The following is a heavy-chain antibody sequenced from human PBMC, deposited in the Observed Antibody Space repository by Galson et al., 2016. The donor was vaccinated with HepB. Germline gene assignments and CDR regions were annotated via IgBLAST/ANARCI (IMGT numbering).Heavy chain of an antibody. J-gene: IGHJ6*02. CDR3: AKDRDYFRYHHNGMDV. CDR1: GDTFRKYG. Sequence: SVKVSCKASGDTFRKYGFSWLRQAPGQGLEWMGGIIPMFVTTTYAEKFQDRVTITADESTTTIYMELSRLKFNDTAIYYCAKDRDYFRYHHNGMDVWGQGTAVTVAS. CDR2: IIPMFVTT. D-gene: IGHD3-10*01. V-gene: IGHV1-69*13.